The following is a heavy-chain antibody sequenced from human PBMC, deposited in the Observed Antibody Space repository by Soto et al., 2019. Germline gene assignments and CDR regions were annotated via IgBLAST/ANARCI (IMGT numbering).Heavy chain of an antibody. CDR1: GFTFSNAW. J-gene: IGHJ4*02. Sequence: EVQLVESGGGLVKPGGSLRLSCAASGFTFSNAWMSWVRQAPGKGLEWVGRIKSKTDGGTTDYAAPVKGRFTISRDDSKNTLYLQMNSLKTEDTAVYYCTTDFAGWANFDYWGQGTLVTVSS. D-gene: IGHD3-16*01. CDR3: TTDFAGWANFDY. V-gene: IGHV3-15*01. CDR2: IKSKTDGGTT.